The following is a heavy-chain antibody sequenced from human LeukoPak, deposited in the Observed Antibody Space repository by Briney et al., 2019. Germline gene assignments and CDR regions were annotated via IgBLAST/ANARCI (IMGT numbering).Heavy chain of an antibody. CDR3: ARDRSGVSYY. V-gene: IGHV3-21*06. CDR2: ISGSGDYI. CDR1: GFSFSTYD. J-gene: IGHJ4*02. Sequence: PGGSLRLSCAASGFSFSTYDMNWVRQAPGKGLEWVSSISGSGDYIYYADSVKGRFTISRDNAKNSLFLQMDSLRAEDTAVYCCARDRSGVSYYWGQGTLVTVSS. D-gene: IGHD3-10*01.